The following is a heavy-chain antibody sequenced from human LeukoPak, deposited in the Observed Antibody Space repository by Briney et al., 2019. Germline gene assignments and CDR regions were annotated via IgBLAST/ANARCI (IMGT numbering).Heavy chain of an antibody. D-gene: IGHD4-17*01. Sequence: RAETLSLTCAVYGGSFSGYYWSWIRQPPGKGLEWIGEINHSGSTNYNPSLKSRVTISVDTSKNQFSLKLSSVTAADTAVYYCARGTMTTVTYYFDYWGQGSLVSVSS. V-gene: IGHV4-34*01. CDR1: GGSFSGYY. CDR3: ARGTMTTVTYYFDY. CDR2: INHSGST. J-gene: IGHJ4*02.